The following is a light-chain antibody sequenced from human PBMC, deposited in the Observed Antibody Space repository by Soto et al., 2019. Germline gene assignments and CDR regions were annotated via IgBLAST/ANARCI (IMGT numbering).Light chain of an antibody. CDR1: SSDVGSYNL. J-gene: IGLJ1*01. CDR2: EVS. CDR3: CSYAGSSTV. V-gene: IGLV2-23*02. Sequence: QSALAQPASVSGSPGQSITISCTGTSSDVGSYNLVSWCQQHPGKAPKVMIYEVSKRPSGVSNRFSGSKSGNTASLTISGLQAEDEADYYCCSYAGSSTVFGTGTKVTVL.